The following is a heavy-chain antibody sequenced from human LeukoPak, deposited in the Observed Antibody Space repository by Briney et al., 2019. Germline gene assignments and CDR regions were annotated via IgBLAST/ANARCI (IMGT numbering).Heavy chain of an antibody. CDR3: ARVRSSSSLSPWYFDL. J-gene: IGHJ2*01. Sequence: SETLSLTCTVSTGSISSYYWSWIRQPPGKTLEWIGFIYYSGSTNYNPSLTSRVTISIDTSKNQFSLKLSSVTAADTAVYYCARVRSSSSLSPWYFDLWGRGTLVTVSS. V-gene: IGHV4-59*01. D-gene: IGHD6-13*01. CDR2: IYYSGST. CDR1: TGSISSYY.